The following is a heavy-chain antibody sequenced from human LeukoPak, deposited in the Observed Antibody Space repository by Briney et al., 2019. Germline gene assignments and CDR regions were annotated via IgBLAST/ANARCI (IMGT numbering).Heavy chain of an antibody. V-gene: IGHV4-34*01. CDR2: INHSGST. J-gene: IGHJ4*02. CDR1: GGSFSGYY. D-gene: IGHD1-20*01. CDR3: ARGLNWLLPIDY. Sequence: SETLSLTCAVYGGSFSGYYWSWIRQPPGKGLEWIGEINHSGSTNYNPSLKSRVTISVDTSKNQFSLKLSSVTAADTAVYYCARGLNWLLPIDYWGQGTLVTVSS.